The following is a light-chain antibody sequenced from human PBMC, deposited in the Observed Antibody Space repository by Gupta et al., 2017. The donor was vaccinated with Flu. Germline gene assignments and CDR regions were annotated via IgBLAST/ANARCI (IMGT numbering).Light chain of an antibody. CDR1: ALPKQY. CDR2: KDS. J-gene: IGLJ3*02. V-gene: IGLV3-25*02. Sequence: SYELTQPPSVSVSPGQTARITCSGDALPKQYASWYQQKPGQAPVLVIYKDSERPSGIPERFSGSSSGTTVTLTTSGVQAEDEADYYCQSADSSGTYRVFGGGTKLTVL. CDR3: QSADSSGTYRV.